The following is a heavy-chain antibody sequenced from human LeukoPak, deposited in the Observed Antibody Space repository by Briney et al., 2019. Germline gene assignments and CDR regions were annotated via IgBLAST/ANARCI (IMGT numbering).Heavy chain of an antibody. CDR1: GGTFSSYA. CDR3: ARGGYYGSGILVYYYYMDV. J-gene: IGHJ6*03. D-gene: IGHD3-10*01. CDR2: IIPIFGTA. Sequence: SVKVSCKASGGTFSSYAISWVRQAPGQGLEWMGGIIPIFGTANYAQKFQGRVTITADESTSTAYMELSSLRSEDTAVYYCARGGYYGSGILVYYYYMDVWGKGTTVTISS. V-gene: IGHV1-69*13.